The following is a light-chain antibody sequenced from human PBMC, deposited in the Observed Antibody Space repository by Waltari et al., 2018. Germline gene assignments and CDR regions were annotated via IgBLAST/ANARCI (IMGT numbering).Light chain of an antibody. Sequence: DIQLTQSPSFLSASVGDRVTITCRASQGINSFLAWYQQKPGKAPKLLIYAASTLQSGVPSRFSGSCSGTEFTLTISSLQPEDFAAYSCQQLSTYPWTFGQGTRLEIK. CDR3: QQLSTYPWT. CDR2: AAS. J-gene: IGKJ2*02. CDR1: QGINSF. V-gene: IGKV1-9*01.